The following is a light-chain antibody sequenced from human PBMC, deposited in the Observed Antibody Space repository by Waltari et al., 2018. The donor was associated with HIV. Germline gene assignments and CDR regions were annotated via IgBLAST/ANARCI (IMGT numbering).Light chain of an antibody. CDR2: DVT. V-gene: IGLV2-23*02. J-gene: IGLJ1*01. CDR3: CSYAGSSTYV. CDR1: SSDVGAYNY. Sequence: PGQSITLSCTGTSSDVGAYNYVSWYQKHPGKAPKLMIYDVTKRPSGVSNRFSGSKSANTASLTISGLQAEDEADYYCCSYAGSSTYVFGSGTKVTVL.